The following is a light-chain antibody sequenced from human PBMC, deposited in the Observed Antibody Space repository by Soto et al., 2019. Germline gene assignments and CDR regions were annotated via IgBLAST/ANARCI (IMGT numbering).Light chain of an antibody. CDR2: GAS. V-gene: IGKV3-15*01. J-gene: IGKJ5*01. CDR1: QSVSSN. Sequence: EIVMTQSPATLSVSPGERATLSCRASQSVSSNLAWYQQKPGQAPRLLIYGASTSATGIPARFSGSVSGTEFALTISSLHSEDFAVYYCQEYNNWPPITFGQGTRLEIK. CDR3: QEYNNWPPIT.